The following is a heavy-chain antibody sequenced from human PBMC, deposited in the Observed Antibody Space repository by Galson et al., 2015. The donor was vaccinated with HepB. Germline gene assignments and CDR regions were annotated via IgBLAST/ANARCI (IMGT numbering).Heavy chain of an antibody. CDR2: ITSDGSSA. V-gene: IGHV3-74*01. J-gene: IGHJ4*02. Sequence: SLRLSCAASGFTFSTFWMHWVRQAPGKGLVWISRITSDGSSATYADSVKGRFTISRDNAKNTLYLQMNSLRAEDTAVYYCAKDRSGYFDYWGQGTLVTVSS. CDR1: GFTFSTFW. CDR3: AKDRSGYFDY. D-gene: IGHD3-3*01.